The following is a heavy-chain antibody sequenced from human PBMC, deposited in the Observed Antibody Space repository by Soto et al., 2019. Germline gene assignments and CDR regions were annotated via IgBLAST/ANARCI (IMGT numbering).Heavy chain of an antibody. D-gene: IGHD6-19*01. Sequence: GASLKISCQASGYTFIRYWIAWVRQMPGKGLEWMGRIYPGDSDIRYNPSFQGQVTISADKSINTAYLQWSSLKASDTAMYYCARIIAEAGTGFDFWGQGTLVTVSS. J-gene: IGHJ4*02. CDR3: ARIIAEAGTGFDF. V-gene: IGHV5-51*01. CDR1: GYTFIRYW. CDR2: IYPGDSDI.